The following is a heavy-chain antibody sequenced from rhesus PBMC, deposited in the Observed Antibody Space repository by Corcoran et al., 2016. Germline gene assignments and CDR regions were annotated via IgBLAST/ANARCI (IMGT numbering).Heavy chain of an antibody. Sequence: QVQLQESGPGLVKPSETLSLTCAVSGFSISSGYDWSWIRQPPGKGLEWIGYIYGSSGSTNYNPSLKNRVTISKDTSKTQFSLRLSSVTAADTAVYYCARSPPAQYYFDYWGQGVLVTVSS. J-gene: IGHJ4*01. CDR2: IYGSSGST. CDR1: GFSISSGYD. CDR3: ARSPPAQYYFDY. V-gene: IGHV4-76*01.